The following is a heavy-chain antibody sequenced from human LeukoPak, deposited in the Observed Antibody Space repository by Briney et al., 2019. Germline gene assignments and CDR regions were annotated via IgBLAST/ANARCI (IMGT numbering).Heavy chain of an antibody. D-gene: IGHD2-8*01. J-gene: IGHJ6*03. CDR3: AKDRCSNGIGCYYYYMDV. Sequence: GGSLRLSCAASGFTFNDYAMHWVRQAPGKGLEWVAVISYDGSNEQYADSVKGRFSISRDSSKNILYLQMNSLRAEDTAVYYCAKDRCSNGIGCYYYYMDVWGKGTTVTISS. CDR2: ISYDGSNE. CDR1: GFTFNDYA. V-gene: IGHV3-30*04.